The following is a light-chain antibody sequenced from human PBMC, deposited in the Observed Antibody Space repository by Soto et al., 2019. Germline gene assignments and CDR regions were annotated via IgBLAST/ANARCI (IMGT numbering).Light chain of an antibody. J-gene: IGKJ1*01. CDR3: LQDHDASWT. CDR2: AAS. V-gene: IGKV1-5*01. Sequence: DIQMTQSPSTLSASLGDTVTVTCRASQSFMGWLAWYQQKPGQAPTLLIYAASNLPTGVPSRFRGSRSGTEFTLTVSRLEPEDFAAYYCLQDHDASWTFGQGTKVDIK. CDR1: QSFMGW.